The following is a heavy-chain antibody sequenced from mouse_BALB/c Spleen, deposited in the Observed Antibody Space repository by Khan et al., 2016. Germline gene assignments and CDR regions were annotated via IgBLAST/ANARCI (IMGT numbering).Heavy chain of an antibody. CDR2: ISSGSSAI. Sequence: EVELVESGGGLVQPGGSRKLSCAASGFTFSSFGMHWVRQAPEKGLEWVAFISSGSSAIYYADTVKGRFTISRDNPKNTLFLQMTSLRYEDTAMYYCERGDYWGQGATLTVSS. J-gene: IGHJ2*01. V-gene: IGHV5-17*02. CDR1: GFTFSSFG. CDR3: ERGDY.